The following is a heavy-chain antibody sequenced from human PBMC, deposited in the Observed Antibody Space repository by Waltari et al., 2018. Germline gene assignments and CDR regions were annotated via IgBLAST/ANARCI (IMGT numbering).Heavy chain of an antibody. Sequence: QVQLVQSGSELKKPGASVKVSCKTSGYSFTNFPMNWVRQAPGQGLEWMGWINTNTGNPTYGPDFTGRFVFSLDTSVSTAYLQINSLKPEDTAVYYCATVGGTIAVAGRFSSFDYWGQGTLVTVSS. CDR1: GYSFTNFP. V-gene: IGHV7-4-1*02. CDR2: INTNTGNP. CDR3: ATVGGTIAVAGRFSSFDY. J-gene: IGHJ4*02. D-gene: IGHD6-19*01.